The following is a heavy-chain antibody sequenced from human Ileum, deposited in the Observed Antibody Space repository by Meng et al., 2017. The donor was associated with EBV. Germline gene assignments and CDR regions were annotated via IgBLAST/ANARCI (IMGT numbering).Heavy chain of an antibody. CDR1: EDTISRYS. D-gene: IGHD6-19*01. Sequence: QASLVACGGDVKTPGSSVQDSCEGSEDTISRYSLSWVRQAPGQGLEWIGGLSPPFDTANYAQKFQGRVTITADKSTGTAYMELSSLRSEDKAIYYCARGGDSSGWYWYFDYWGQGTLVTVSS. J-gene: IGHJ4*02. CDR2: LSPPFDTA. CDR3: ARGGDSSGWYWYFDY. V-gene: IGHV1-69*06.